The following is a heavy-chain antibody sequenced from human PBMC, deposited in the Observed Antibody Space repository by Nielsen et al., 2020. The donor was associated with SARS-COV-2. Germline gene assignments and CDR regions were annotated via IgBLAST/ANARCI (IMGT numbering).Heavy chain of an antibody. V-gene: IGHV3-23*01. CDR2: ISGSGGST. CDR1: GFTFSSYA. D-gene: IGHD3-22*01. J-gene: IGHJ4*02. Sequence: GGSLRLSCAASGFTFSSYAMSWVRQAPGKGLEWASAISGSGGSTYYADSVKGRFTISRDNSKNTLYLQMNGLRAEDTAVYYCAKASTYYYDSSGYSDYWGQGTLVTVSS. CDR3: AKASTYYYDSSGYSDY.